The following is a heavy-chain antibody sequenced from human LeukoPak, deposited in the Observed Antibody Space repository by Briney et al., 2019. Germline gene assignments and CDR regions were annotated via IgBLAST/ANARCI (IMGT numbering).Heavy chain of an antibody. CDR2: IYPDDSDT. V-gene: IGHV5-51*01. CDR3: ARRIDAAGTFYYYYGMDV. Sequence: GESLKISCRDSGYSFNTYWIGWVRQMPGKGLEWMGIIYPDDSDTRYNPSFQGQVTISADRSISTAYLQRSSLKASDTAMYYCARRIDAAGTFYYYYGMDVWGQGTTVTVSS. J-gene: IGHJ6*02. CDR1: GYSFNTYW. D-gene: IGHD6-13*01.